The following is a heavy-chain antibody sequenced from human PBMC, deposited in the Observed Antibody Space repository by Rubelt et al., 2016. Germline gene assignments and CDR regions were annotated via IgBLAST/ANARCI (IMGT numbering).Heavy chain of an antibody. V-gene: IGHV4-34*01. Sequence: QLQLQESGPGLVKPSETLSLTCAVYGGSFSGYYWSWISQPPGTGLEWIGEINHSGSTNYNPSLKSRVTISVDTSKNQFSLKLSSVTAADTAVYYCARELSSWLNDAFDIWGQGTMVTVSS. D-gene: IGHD6-13*01. CDR3: ARELSSWLNDAFDI. CDR2: INHSGST. J-gene: IGHJ3*02. CDR1: GGSFSGYY.